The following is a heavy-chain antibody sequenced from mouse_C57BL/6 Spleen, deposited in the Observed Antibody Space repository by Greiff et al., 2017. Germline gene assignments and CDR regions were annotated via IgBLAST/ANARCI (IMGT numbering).Heavy chain of an antibody. CDR3: ARERKCDYAVDY. CDR1: GFISGDFG. J-gene: IGHJ4*01. CDR2: FSSGSSTS. D-gene: IGHD1-3*01. V-gene: IGHV5-17*01. Sequence: VELGGGLGKLGGSLKSSCAASGFISGDFGLHWVRQAPEKGLERVAYFSSGSSTSYYADTVKGRFPNPRDNANDTLFLQMTSTRSEDTAMYYYARERKCDYAVDYWGQGTTLTVSS.